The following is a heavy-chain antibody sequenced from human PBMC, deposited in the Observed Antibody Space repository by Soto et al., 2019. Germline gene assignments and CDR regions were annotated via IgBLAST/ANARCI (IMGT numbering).Heavy chain of an antibody. CDR1: GSTFSSYG. CDR3: AKDTYYNDSSGYYVLDY. Sequence: GGSLRLSCAASGSTFSSYGMHWVRQAPGKGLEWVTHISYDGSNEHYTDSVKGRFTISRDNSKNTLYLQMTSLRAEDTAVCYCAKDTYYNDSSGYYVLDYGGQGTRVTVSS. D-gene: IGHD3-22*01. CDR2: ISYDGSNE. V-gene: IGHV3-30*18. J-gene: IGHJ4*02.